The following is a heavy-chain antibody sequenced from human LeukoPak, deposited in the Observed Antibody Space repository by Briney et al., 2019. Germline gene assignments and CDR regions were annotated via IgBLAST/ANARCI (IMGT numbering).Heavy chain of an antibody. Sequence: SSETLSLTCAVYGGSFSGYYWSWIRQPPGKGLEWIGEINHSGSTNYNPSLKSRVTISVDTSKNQFSLKLSSVTAADTAVYYCARGGYSYGSYFDCWGQGTLVTVSS. CDR3: ARGGYSYGSYFDC. CDR1: GGSFSGYY. D-gene: IGHD5-18*01. CDR2: INHSGST. V-gene: IGHV4-34*01. J-gene: IGHJ4*02.